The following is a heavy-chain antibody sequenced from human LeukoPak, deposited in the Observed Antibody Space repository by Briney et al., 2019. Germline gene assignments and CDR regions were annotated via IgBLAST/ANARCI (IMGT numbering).Heavy chain of an antibody. CDR2: IKQDRSEK. CDR1: GFTFSSYW. V-gene: IGHV3-7*01. Sequence: GGSLRLSCAASGFTFSSYWMSWVRQTPGKGLEWVANIKQDRSEKYYVDSVKGRFTISRDNDKNSLYLQMNSLRAEDAAVYYCARARALYSSGWYGLFDYWGQGTLVTVSS. D-gene: IGHD6-19*01. J-gene: IGHJ4*02. CDR3: ARARALYSSGWYGLFDY.